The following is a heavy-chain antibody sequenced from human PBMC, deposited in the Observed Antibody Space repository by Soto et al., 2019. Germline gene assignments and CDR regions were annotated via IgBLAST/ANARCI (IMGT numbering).Heavy chain of an antibody. CDR2: ISSTSYYI. CDR1: GFTFSTYT. CDR3: ARDRAGDGYNLAVD. V-gene: IGHV3-21*01. J-gene: IGHJ4*02. Sequence: EVQLVESGGGLVKPGGSLRLSCAASGFTFSTYTMNWVRQVPGTGLEWVSSISSTSYYIYYADSVKGRFTISRDNAKNSLYLQMNSLRVEDTAVYYCARDRAGDGYNLAVDWGQETLVTVSS. D-gene: IGHD5-12*01.